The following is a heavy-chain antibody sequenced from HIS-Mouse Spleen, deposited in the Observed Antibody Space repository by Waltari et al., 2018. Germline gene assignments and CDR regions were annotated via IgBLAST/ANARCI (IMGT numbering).Heavy chain of an antibody. CDR2: IYYSWST. CDR3: AREIPYSSSWYDWYFDL. J-gene: IGHJ2*01. Sequence: QLQLQESGPGLVKPSETLSLTCTVSGGSISSSSYYWGWIRPPPGKGLGWIGSIYYSWSTYSNPSLKSRVTISVHTSKNRFSLKLSSVTAADTAVYYCAREIPYSSSWYDWYFDLWGRGTLVTVSS. D-gene: IGHD6-13*01. CDR1: GGSISSSSYY. V-gene: IGHV4-39*07.